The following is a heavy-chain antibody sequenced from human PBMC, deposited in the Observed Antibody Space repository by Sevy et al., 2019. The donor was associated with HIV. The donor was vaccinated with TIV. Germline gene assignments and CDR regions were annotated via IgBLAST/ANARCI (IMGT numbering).Heavy chain of an antibody. D-gene: IGHD3-3*01. CDR1: GYSLSKLS. J-gene: IGHJ4*02. V-gene: IGHV1-2*02. CDR2: INPNSGGT. Sequence: ASVKVSCKVFGYSLSKLSMHWVRQAPGQGLEWMGWINPNSGGTNYAQKFQGRVTMTRDTSISTAYMELSRLRSDDTAVYYCARGPYYDFWSGYYPYYFDYWGQGTLVTVSS. CDR3: ARGPYYDFWSGYYPYYFDY.